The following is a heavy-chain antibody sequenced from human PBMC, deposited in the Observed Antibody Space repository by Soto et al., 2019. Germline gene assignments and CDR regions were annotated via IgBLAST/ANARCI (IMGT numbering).Heavy chain of an antibody. D-gene: IGHD2-8*01. J-gene: IGHJ4*02. V-gene: IGHV1-18*04. Sequence: ASVKVSCKASGYTFTSYGISWVRQAPGQGLEWMGWISAYNGNTNYAQKLQGRVTMTTDTSTSTAYMELRSLRSDDTAVYYCARDLPRRYCNNGVCKNCGGDCYDYWGQGTLVTVYS. CDR2: ISAYNGNT. CDR3: ARDLPRRYCNNGVCKNCGGDCYDY. CDR1: GYTFTSYG.